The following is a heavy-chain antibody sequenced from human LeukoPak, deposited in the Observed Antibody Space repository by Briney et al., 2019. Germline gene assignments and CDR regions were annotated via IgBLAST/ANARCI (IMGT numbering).Heavy chain of an antibody. CDR1: GFTFRNFA. V-gene: IGHV3-23*01. CDR2: LSHGGTRT. J-gene: IGHJ4*02. CDR3: AKGSVGNADFAS. D-gene: IGHD6-25*01. Sequence: GGSLRLSCAASGFTFRNFAMSWVRQAPGKGLEWVSGLSHGGTRTFYAASVKGRFTISRDDSNGTLFLQMDNLRVEDTAVYFCAKGSVGNADFASWGQGALVTVSS.